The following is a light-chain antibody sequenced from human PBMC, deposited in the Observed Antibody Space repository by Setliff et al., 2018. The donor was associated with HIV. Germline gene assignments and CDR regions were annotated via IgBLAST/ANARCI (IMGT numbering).Light chain of an antibody. CDR1: SGAVSNSHK. Sequence: QPVVTQEPSLSVSPGGTVTLTCGLSSGAVSNSHKPSWYQQTPGQPPRTLIYDTNSRSSGVPDRFSGSIFGNTAALTITGAQADDESDYYCLLFMSTAYVFGTGTQLTVL. J-gene: IGLJ1*01. V-gene: IGLV8-61*01. CDR3: LLFMSTAYV. CDR2: DTN.